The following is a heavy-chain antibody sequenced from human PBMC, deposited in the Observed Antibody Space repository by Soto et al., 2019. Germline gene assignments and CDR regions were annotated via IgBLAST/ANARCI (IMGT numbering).Heavy chain of an antibody. D-gene: IGHD2-15*01. CDR3: AREGAVVGSAVYYGMDV. J-gene: IGHJ6*02. CDR1: GYSFTSYS. V-gene: IGHV1-18*04. CDR2: SSAYNGDT. Sequence: GSVKVSCKASGYSFTSYSFSWVRQAPGQGLEWMGWSSAYNGDTRYAQKFQGRVTMTADPYTDTAYMELRNLRSDDTGVYYCAREGAVVGSAVYYGMDVWG.